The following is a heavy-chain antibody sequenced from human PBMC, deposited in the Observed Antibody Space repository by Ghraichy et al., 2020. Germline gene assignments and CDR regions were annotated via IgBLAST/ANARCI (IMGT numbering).Heavy chain of an antibody. CDR3: ARRLGNYYYYGMDV. J-gene: IGHJ6*02. CDR1: GFTVSSNY. D-gene: IGHD7-27*01. Sequence: GESLNISCAASGFTVSSNYMSWVRQAPGKGLEWVSVIYSGGSTYYADSVKGRFTISRDNSKNTLYLQMNSLRAEDTAVYYCARRLGNYYYYGMDVWGQGTTVTVSS. V-gene: IGHV3-53*01. CDR2: IYSGGST.